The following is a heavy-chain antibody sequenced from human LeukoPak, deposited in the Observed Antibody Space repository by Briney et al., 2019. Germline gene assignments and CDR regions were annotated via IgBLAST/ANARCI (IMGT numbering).Heavy chain of an antibody. V-gene: IGHV4-30-2*01. CDR3: AGYIMMTFGGVVVQGSRYGGWFDP. CDR2: IYHTGRT. J-gene: IGHJ5*02. Sequence: PAETLCLTCAVSGGSISSGGYSWSWIRQPPGKGLEWIGNIYHTGRTYYNPSLRSRVTISVDGSKSQLSLELSSVTAADTAVYYCAGYIMMTFGGVVVQGSRYGGWFDPWGPGSLGSVSS. D-gene: IGHD3-16*02. CDR1: GGSISSGGYS.